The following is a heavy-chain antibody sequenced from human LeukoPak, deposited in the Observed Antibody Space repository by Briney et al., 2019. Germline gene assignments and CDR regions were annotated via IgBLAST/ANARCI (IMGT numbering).Heavy chain of an antibody. CDR2: ISGSGGST. CDR1: GFTFSSYA. V-gene: IGHV3-23*01. CDR3: AKDTIRNYCTSTSCYVVY. Sequence: GGSLRLSCAASGFTFSSYAMSWVRQAPGKGLEWVSAISGSGGSTYYADSVKGRSTISRDNSKSTLYLQMNSLRAEDTAVYYCAKDTIRNYCTSTSCYVVYWGQGTLVTVSS. J-gene: IGHJ4*02. D-gene: IGHD2-2*01.